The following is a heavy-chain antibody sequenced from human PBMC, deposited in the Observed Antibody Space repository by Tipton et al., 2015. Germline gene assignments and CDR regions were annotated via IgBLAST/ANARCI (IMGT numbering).Heavy chain of an antibody. J-gene: IGHJ6*02. CDR3: ARDLEHGMDV. Sequence: TLSLTCTVSGGSVSSGSAYHWSWTRQPPGKGLEWIGNIDYSGTKNYNPSLKSRVTISLDTSKNQFSLKLSSVTAADTAVYYCARDLEHGMDVWGQGTTVTVSS. D-gene: IGHD5-24*01. CDR2: IDYSGTK. V-gene: IGHV4-61*01. CDR1: GGSVSSGSAYH.